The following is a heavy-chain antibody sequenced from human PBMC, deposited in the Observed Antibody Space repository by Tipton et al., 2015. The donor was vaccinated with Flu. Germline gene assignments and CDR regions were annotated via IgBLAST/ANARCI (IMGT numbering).Heavy chain of an antibody. V-gene: IGHV3-53*01. CDR2: IYSGGST. J-gene: IGHJ6*02. Sequence: SLRLSCAASGFTVSSNYMSWVRQAPGKGLEWVSVIYSGGSTYYADSVKGRFTISRDNSKNTLYLQMNSLRAEDTAVYYCARALGGPHGMDVWGQGTTVTVSS. CDR1: GFTVSSNY. CDR3: ARALGGPHGMDV.